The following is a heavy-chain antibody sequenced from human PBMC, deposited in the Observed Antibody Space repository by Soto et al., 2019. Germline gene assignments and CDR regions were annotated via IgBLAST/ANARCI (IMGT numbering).Heavy chain of an antibody. Sequence: EVQLVESGGGWVQPGRSPRLSCAASGFTFDVYAMHWVRQAPGKGLEWVPGINYNSGSVGYADSVKGRFTISRDNAKNSLHLQMNSLRAEDTAVYYCAKDISLRGWVYLVVEYWGQGTLVTVSP. D-gene: IGHD6-13*01. V-gene: IGHV3-9*01. CDR2: INYNSGSV. CDR3: AKDISLRGWVYLVVEY. CDR1: GFTFDVYA. J-gene: IGHJ4*02.